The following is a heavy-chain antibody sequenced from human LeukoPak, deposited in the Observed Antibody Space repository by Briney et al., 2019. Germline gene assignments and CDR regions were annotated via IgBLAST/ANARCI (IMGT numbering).Heavy chain of an antibody. CDR3: ARDLHGNYYDSSGYWGY. J-gene: IGHJ4*02. CDR2: INPSGGST. CDR1: GYTFTSYY. Sequence: ASVKVSCKASGYTFTSYYMHWVRQAPGQGLEWMGIINPSGGSTSYAQKFQGRVTMTRDMSTSTVYMELSSLRSEDTAVYYCARDLHGNYYDSSGYWGYWGQGTLVTVSS. D-gene: IGHD3-22*01. V-gene: IGHV1-46*01.